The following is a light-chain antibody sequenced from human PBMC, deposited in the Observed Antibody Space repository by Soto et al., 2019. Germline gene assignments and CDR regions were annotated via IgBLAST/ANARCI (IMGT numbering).Light chain of an antibody. CDR3: QVYGPSPPIT. Sequence: EIVMTQSPATLSVSPGERVTLSCRASQSVTSNLAWYQQKPGQAPILLIFGASTRATGLPARFSGSGSGTEFTLTITSLRSEDFAVYYCQVYGPSPPITFGQWTRREIK. CDR1: QSVTSN. CDR2: GAS. J-gene: IGKJ5*01. V-gene: IGKV3-15*01.